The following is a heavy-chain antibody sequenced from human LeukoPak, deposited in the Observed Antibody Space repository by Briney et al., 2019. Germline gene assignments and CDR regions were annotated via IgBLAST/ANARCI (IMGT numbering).Heavy chain of an antibody. CDR3: ASADGSGWYYFDS. Sequence: SETLSLTCTVSGGSISSYFWSWIRQPPGKGLEWIGYIYNSGSTNYNPSLKRRVTISVDTSKNQFSLKLTSVTAADTAVYYCASADGSGWYYFDSWGQGTLVTVSS. CDR2: IYNSGST. CDR1: GGSISSYF. V-gene: IGHV4-59*01. J-gene: IGHJ4*02. D-gene: IGHD6-19*01.